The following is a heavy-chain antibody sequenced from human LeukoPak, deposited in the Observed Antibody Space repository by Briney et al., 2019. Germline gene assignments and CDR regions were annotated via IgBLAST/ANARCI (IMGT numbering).Heavy chain of an antibody. Sequence: ASVKVSCKASGGTFSSYAISWVRQAPGQGLEWMGGIIPIFGTANYAQKFQGRVTITADESTSTAYMELSSLRSEDTAVYYCARDFLAGAGRLDYWGQGTLVTVSS. CDR3: ARDFLAGAGRLDY. D-gene: IGHD1-26*01. V-gene: IGHV1-69*01. J-gene: IGHJ4*02. CDR1: GGTFSSYA. CDR2: IIPIFGTA.